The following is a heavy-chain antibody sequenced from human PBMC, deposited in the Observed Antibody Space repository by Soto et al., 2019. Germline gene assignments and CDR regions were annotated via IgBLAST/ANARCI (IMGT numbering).Heavy chain of an antibody. V-gene: IGHV3-23*01. D-gene: IGHD2-8*01. CDR1: GFSFNNNA. Sequence: PGGSLRLSCAASGFSFNNNAMSWVRQAPGKGLEWVSSDSDGNTYYADSVKGRLTISRDNSRNTLYLEMSSLRAEDTAVYYCAKIRNNGFSTFDYWGHGTLVTVSS. J-gene: IGHJ4*01. CDR2: SDSDGNT. CDR3: AKIRNNGFSTFDY.